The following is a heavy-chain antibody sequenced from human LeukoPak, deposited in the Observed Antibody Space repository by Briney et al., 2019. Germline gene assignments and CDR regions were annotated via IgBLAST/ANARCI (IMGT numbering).Heavy chain of an antibody. J-gene: IGHJ3*01. CDR3: AIGQGVITWGGADVYDV. CDR1: GYTFTNYG. CDR2: FSTYNGVT. D-gene: IGHD3-16*01. V-gene: IGHV1-18*01. Sequence: ASVGVSCKASGYTFTNYGINWVRQAPGQRPEWMGWFSTYNGVTKYAQKLKGRVTLTADTLTSTAYMELRTLISDDTATYYCAIGQGVITWGGADVYDVWGQGTTVIVSS.